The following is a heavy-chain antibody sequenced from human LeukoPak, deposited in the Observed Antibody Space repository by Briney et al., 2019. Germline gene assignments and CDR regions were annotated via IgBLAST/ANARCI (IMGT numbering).Heavy chain of an antibody. V-gene: IGHV3-53*01. D-gene: IGHD1-14*01. CDR2: LYNDGNT. J-gene: IGHJ4*02. Sequence: WGSLRLSCAASGFTVITNDMTWVRQAPGKGLEWVSVLYNDGNTKYADSVQGRFTISRDNSKNTLYLEMNSLSPDDTAVYYCARGVEPLAANTLAYWGQGTRVTVSS. CDR1: GFTVITND. CDR3: ARGVEPLAANTLAY.